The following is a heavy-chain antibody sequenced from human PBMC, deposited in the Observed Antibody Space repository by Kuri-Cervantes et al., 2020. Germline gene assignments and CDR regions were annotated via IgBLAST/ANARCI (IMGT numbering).Heavy chain of an antibody. CDR2: IYYSGST. J-gene: IGHJ4*02. D-gene: IGHD6-13*01. CDR3: ARDSRAAAGVDY. Sequence: ESLKISCTVSGGSISSYYWSWIRQPPGKGLEWIGYIYYSGSTNYNPSLKSRVTISVDTSKNQFSLKLSSVTAADTAVYYCARDSRAAAGVDYWGQGTLVTDSS. CDR1: GGSISSYY. V-gene: IGHV4-59*13.